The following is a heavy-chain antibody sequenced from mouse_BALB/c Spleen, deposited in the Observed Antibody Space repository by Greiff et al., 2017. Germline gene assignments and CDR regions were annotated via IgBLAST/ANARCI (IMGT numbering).Heavy chain of an antibody. J-gene: IGHJ4*01. CDR1: GYSITSDYA. Sequence: EVQRVESGPGLVKPSQSLSLTCTVTGYSITSDYAWNWIRQFPGNKLEWMGYISYSGSTSYNPSLKSRISITRDTSKNQFFLQLNSVTTEDTATYYCAREAVLYAMDYWGQGTSVTVSS. CDR2: ISYSGST. CDR3: AREAVLYAMDY. V-gene: IGHV3-2*02.